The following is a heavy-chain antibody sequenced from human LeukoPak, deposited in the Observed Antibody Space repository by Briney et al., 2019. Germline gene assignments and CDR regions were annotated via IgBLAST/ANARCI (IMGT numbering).Heavy chain of an antibody. V-gene: IGHV4-39*01. D-gene: IGHD5-18*01. J-gene: IGHJ4*02. Sequence: PSETLSLSCTVSDGSISSRNYYWGWIRQPPGKGLEWIGSIDYNGDTYYNPSLASRVTMSEDTSKNQFSLKLNSVTAEDTAVYYCARGSWGGYSYGYDSRVYFDYWGQGTLVTVSS. CDR2: IDYNGDT. CDR3: ARGSWGGYSYGYDSRVYFDY. CDR1: DGSISSRNYY.